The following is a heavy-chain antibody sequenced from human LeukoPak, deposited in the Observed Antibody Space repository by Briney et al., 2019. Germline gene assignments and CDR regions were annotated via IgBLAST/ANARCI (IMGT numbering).Heavy chain of an antibody. D-gene: IGHD6-13*01. CDR2: ISGSGDST. CDR3: AKRGLAAALFR. Sequence: GGSLRLSCAASGFTFSNYAMNWVRQAPGKGLEWVSVISGSGDSTYYADSVKGRFTISRDNSKNTLYLQMNRLRAEDTAVYYCAKRGLAAALFRWGQGTLVTVSS. J-gene: IGHJ4*02. CDR1: GFTFSNYA. V-gene: IGHV3-23*01.